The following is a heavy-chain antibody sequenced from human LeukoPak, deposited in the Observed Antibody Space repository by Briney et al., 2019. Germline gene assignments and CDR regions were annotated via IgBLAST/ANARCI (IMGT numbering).Heavy chain of an antibody. V-gene: IGHV3-7*01. CDR2: IKQDGSQE. D-gene: IGHD3-3*01. J-gene: IGHJ4*02. Sequence: PGGSLRLSCAASRFTLSTYWMSWVRQAPGKELQWVAHIKQDGSQEYYVDSVKGRFTISRDSAKNSLYLQMNSLRAEDTAVYYCARGVPYDSWSGPHYSDYWGQGTLVTVSS. CDR1: RFTLSTYW. CDR3: ARGVPYDSWSGPHYSDY.